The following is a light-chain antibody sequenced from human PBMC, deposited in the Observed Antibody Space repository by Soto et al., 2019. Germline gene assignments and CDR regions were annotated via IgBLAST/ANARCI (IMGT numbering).Light chain of an antibody. CDR1: QSLSNN. CDR3: QQYSKWPLT. J-gene: IGKJ4*01. CDR2: GAS. V-gene: IGKV3-15*01. Sequence: DIVLTQSPGTLSLSPGERGTLSCGASQSLSNNIYLAWYQQKPGQAPRLLIYGASTRATGIPARFSGSGSGTEFTLTISSLQSEDFAVYYCQQYSKWPLTFGGGTKVDIK.